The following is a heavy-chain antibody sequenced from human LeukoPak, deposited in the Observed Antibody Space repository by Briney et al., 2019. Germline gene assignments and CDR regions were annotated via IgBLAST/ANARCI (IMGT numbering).Heavy chain of an antibody. V-gene: IGHV3-30*02. CDR2: MRYDGSNK. J-gene: IGHJ4*02. D-gene: IGHD3-22*01. Sequence: GGSLRLSCAASGFTFSSYGMHWVRQAPGKGLEWVAFMRYDGSNKYYADSVKGRFTISRDNSKNTLYLQMNSLRAEDTAVYYCAKVIDYDSSGYWKQQFDYWGQGTLVTVSS. CDR3: AKVIDYDSSGYWKQQFDY. CDR1: GFTFSSYG.